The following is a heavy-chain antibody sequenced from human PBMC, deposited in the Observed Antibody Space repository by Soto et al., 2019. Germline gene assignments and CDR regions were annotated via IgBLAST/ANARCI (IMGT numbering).Heavy chain of an antibody. CDR1: GYTFITYG. Sequence: QVQLVQSGAEVKEPGASVKVSCKASGYTFITYGMSWVRQAPGQGLDWMGWISTYNGDTKYADRFQGRVTMTTDTTTGTAYMELRSLRSYDTAVYYCSRGPTDDYDKSGDDSLDYWGQGTLVTVSS. CDR2: ISTYNGDT. CDR3: SRGPTDDYDKSGDDSLDY. D-gene: IGHD3-22*01. J-gene: IGHJ4*02. V-gene: IGHV1-18*01.